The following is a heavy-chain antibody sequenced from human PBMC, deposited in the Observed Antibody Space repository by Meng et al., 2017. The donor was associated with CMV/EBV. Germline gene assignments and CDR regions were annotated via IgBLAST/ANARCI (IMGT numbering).Heavy chain of an antibody. J-gene: IGHJ3*02. V-gene: IGHV1-69*10. Sequence: SVQVSCKASVGTFSSYAISWVRQAPGQGLEWMGGIIPILGIANYAQKFQGRVTITADKSTSTAYMELSSLRSEDTAVYYCARVECKGYCSSTAGSDYAFDIWGQGTMVTVSS. CDR2: IIPILGIA. CDR1: VGTFSSYA. D-gene: IGHD2-2*01. CDR3: ARVECKGYCSSTAGSDYAFDI.